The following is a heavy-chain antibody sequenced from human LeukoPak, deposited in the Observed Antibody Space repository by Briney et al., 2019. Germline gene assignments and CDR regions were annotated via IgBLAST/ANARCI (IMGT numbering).Heavy chain of an antibody. V-gene: IGHV3-15*01. D-gene: IGHD4-17*01. CDR2: IKSKTDGGTT. Sequence: KSGGALRLSCAASVFTFSNAWVSWVRQAPGKGLEWVGRIKSKTDGGTTDYAEPVKGRFTISRDDSKKTLYLQMNSLKTEDTALYYCAAVSVDYGDSSFDFWGQGTLVTVSS. CDR1: VFTFSNAW. CDR3: AAVSVDYGDSSFDF. J-gene: IGHJ4*02.